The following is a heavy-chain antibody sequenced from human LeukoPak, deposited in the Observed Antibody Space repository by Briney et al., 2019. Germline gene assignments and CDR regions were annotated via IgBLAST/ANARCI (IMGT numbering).Heavy chain of an antibody. CDR3: AREGRMATTPSLDY. CDR2: IYSGGST. J-gene: IGHJ4*02. Sequence: GGSLRLSCAASGFAFSNYWMSWVRQAPGKGLEWVSVIYSGGSTYYADSVKGRFTISRDNSKNTLYLQMNSLRAEDTAVYYCAREGRMATTPSLDYWGQGTLVTVSS. V-gene: IGHV3-66*01. D-gene: IGHD5-24*01. CDR1: GFAFSNYW.